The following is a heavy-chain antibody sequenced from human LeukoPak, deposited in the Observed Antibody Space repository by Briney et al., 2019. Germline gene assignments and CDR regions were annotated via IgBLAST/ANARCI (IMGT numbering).Heavy chain of an antibody. Sequence: SETLSLTCAVSGGSISSGGYYWSWIRQPPGKGLEWIGYIYYSGSTNYNPSLKSRVTISVDTSKNQFSLKLSSVTAADTAVYYCAAGYCSGGSCFGFDPWGQGTLVTVSS. J-gene: IGHJ5*02. D-gene: IGHD2-15*01. V-gene: IGHV4-61*08. CDR3: AAGYCSGGSCFGFDP. CDR1: GGSISSGGYY. CDR2: IYYSGST.